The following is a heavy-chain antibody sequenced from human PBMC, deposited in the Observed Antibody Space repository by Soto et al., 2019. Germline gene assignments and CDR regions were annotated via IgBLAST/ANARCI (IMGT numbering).Heavy chain of an antibody. CDR2: ISGSGGST. D-gene: IGHD2-2*01. CDR1: GFTCSSYA. Sequence: GVSLRLSCAAAGFTCSSYAMSWVRQAPGKGLEWVSAISGSGGSTYYADSVKGRFTISRDNSKNTLYLQMNSLRAEDTAVYYCAKDRARFRSDVVPAAPERYWGQGTLVTVSS. J-gene: IGHJ4*02. CDR3: AKDRARFRSDVVPAAPERY. V-gene: IGHV3-23*01.